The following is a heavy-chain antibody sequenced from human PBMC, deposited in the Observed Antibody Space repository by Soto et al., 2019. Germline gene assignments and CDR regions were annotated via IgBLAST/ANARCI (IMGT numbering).Heavy chain of an antibody. V-gene: IGHV1-18*01. CDR1: GYTFTNYG. D-gene: IGHD6-13*01. CDR3: ARISDQYSSNYYQYGMDV. CDR2: ISGYNGNT. Sequence: QVQLVQSGAEMKKPGASVKVSCKASGYTFTNYGISWVRQAPGQGLEWMGWISGYNGNTNYAQKVQGRLTMTTDTSTSTAYMELRSLRSDDTAVYYCARISDQYSSNYYQYGMDVWGQGTTVTVSS. J-gene: IGHJ6*02.